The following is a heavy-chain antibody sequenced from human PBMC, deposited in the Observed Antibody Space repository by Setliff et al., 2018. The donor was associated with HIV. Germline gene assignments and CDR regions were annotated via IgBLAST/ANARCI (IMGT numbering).Heavy chain of an antibody. Sequence: ASVKVSCKASGYTSTSYDINWVRQATGQGLEWMGWMNPDSGNTGSAQNFQGRLTITWNTSISTAYMELGGLGFDDTAVYFCARTRSGGSSVYYYYYMDVWGQGTAVTVSS. CDR1: GYTSTSYD. V-gene: IGHV1-8*01. CDR3: ARTRSGGSSVYYYYYMDV. CDR2: MNPDSGNT. D-gene: IGHD2-15*01. J-gene: IGHJ6*03.